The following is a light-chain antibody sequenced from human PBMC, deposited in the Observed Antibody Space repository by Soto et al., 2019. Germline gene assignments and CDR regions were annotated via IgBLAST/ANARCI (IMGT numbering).Light chain of an antibody. J-gene: IGKJ1*01. Sequence: EIVLTQSPATLSLSPGERATLSCRASQSVSSYLAWCQQKPGQAPRLLIYDASNRATGIPARFSGSGSGTDFTLTISSLEPEDFAVYYCQQRTFGQGTKVEIK. CDR1: QSVSSY. CDR2: DAS. V-gene: IGKV3-11*01. CDR3: QQRT.